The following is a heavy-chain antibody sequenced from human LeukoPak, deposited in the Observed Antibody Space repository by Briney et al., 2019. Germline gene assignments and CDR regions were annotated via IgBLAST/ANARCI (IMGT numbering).Heavy chain of an antibody. CDR2: IYGTGST. Sequence: SETLSLTCTVSGGSITSYYWSWIRQPPGKGLEWIGYIYGTGSTNYNPSLKSRVTISLDTSKSQLSLKLSSVTAADTAVYYCTRPWHGPYALDVWGQGTMVTVSS. J-gene: IGHJ3*01. D-gene: IGHD5-24*01. CDR1: GGSITSYY. CDR3: TRPWHGPYALDV. V-gene: IGHV4-4*09.